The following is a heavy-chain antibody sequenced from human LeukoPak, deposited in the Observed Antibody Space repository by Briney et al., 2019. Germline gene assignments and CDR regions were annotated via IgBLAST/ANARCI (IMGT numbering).Heavy chain of an antibody. CDR2: ISSSSNYI. CDR3: ARAKMFYYEGGTYYHAFDI. D-gene: IGHD3-22*01. J-gene: IGHJ3*02. CDR1: GFSFSSYS. V-gene: IGHV3-21*01. Sequence: GGSLRLSRAASGFSFSSYSMNWVRQAPGKGLEWVSSISSSSNYIYYADSVKGRFTISRDNAKNSLYLQMNSLRAEDTAVYYCARAKMFYYEGGTYYHAFDIWGQGTMVTVSS.